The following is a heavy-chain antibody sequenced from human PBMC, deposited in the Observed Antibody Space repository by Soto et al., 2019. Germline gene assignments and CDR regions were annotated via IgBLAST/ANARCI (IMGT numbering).Heavy chain of an antibody. CDR2: IGGSGGST. CDR1: GFTFSSYA. Sequence: EVQLLESGGGLVQPGGSLRLSCAASGFTFSSYAMSWVRQAPGQGLERVSAIGGSGGSTYYADSEKGRFTISRDNSKNTLYLQMNSLRAEDTAVYYCAKDRTSWGDWGQGTLVTVSS. D-gene: IGHD2-2*01. CDR3: AKDRTSWGD. V-gene: IGHV3-23*01. J-gene: IGHJ4*02.